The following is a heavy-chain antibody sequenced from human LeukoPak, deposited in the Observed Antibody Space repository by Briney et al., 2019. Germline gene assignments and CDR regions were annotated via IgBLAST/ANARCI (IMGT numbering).Heavy chain of an antibody. CDR1: GFSIGSAYH. D-gene: IGHD6-13*01. CDR3: ARDRDSSTTYTPYYFDS. V-gene: IGHV4-38-2*02. CDR2: VYHSGNT. Sequence: PSETLSLTCSVSGFSIGSAYHWAWIRQPSGGGLEWIASVYHSGNTYYNPSLKSRVLISADTSKNQFSLNLISVTAADTAVYYCARDRDSSTTYTPYYFDSWGQGTLVTVSS. J-gene: IGHJ4*02.